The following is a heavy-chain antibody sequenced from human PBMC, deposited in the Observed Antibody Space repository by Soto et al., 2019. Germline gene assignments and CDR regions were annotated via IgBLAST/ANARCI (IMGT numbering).Heavy chain of an antibody. CDR3: ARYVVVVAATLNWFDP. J-gene: IGHJ5*02. D-gene: IGHD2-15*01. CDR2: IYWDDDK. Sequence: SGPTLVNPTQTLTLTCTFSGFSLSTSGVGVGWIRQPPGKALEWLALIYWDDDKRYSPSLKSRLTITRDTSKNQVVLTMTNMDPVDTATYYCARYVVVVAATLNWFDPWGQGTLVTVSS. V-gene: IGHV2-5*02. CDR1: GFSLSTSGVG.